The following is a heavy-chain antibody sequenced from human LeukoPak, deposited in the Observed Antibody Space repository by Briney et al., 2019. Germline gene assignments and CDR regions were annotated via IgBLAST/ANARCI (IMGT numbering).Heavy chain of an antibody. CDR1: GFTVSSNY. CDR2: IYSGGST. J-gene: IGHJ4*02. Sequence: GGSLRLSCAASGFTVSSNYMSWVRQAPGKGLEWVSVIYSGGSTYYADSVKGRFTISRDNSKNTLYLQMNSLRAEDTAVYYCARASGSYRYFDYWGQGTLVTVSS. D-gene: IGHD1-26*01. V-gene: IGHV3-66*02. CDR3: ARASGSYRYFDY.